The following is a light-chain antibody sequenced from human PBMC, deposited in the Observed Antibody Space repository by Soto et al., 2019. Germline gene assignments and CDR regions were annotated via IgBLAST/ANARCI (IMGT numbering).Light chain of an antibody. Sequence: EIVMTQSPATLSVSPGERATLSCRASQSVSXXXAWYQQPPGQAPRLLIYGASTRATGIPARFSGSGSGTXXXXXXXXXQSEDFXVYXCXXYNNWPPWTFGQGTKVEIK. CDR1: QSVSXX. V-gene: IGKV3-15*01. CDR2: GAS. CDR3: XXYNNWPPWT. J-gene: IGKJ1*01.